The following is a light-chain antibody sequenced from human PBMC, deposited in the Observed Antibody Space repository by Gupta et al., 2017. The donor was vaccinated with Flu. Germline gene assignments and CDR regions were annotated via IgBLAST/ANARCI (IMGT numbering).Light chain of an antibody. J-gene: IGKJ2*01. CDR1: RSLLHSNGYNY. CDR3: KQDLQIPYI. V-gene: IGKV2-28*01. Sequence: DIVMTQSPLSLPVTPGEPASISCRSSRSLLHSNGYNYLDWFLQKPGQAPQLLIYLGSTRASGVPDRFSGSGSGTDFTLKISRGEAEDVGVYYCKQDLQIPYIFGQGTKLEIK. CDR2: LGS.